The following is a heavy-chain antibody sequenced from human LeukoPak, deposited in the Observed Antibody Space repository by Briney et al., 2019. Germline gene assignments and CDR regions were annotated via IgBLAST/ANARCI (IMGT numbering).Heavy chain of an antibody. CDR3: ARGMYYYYYYMDV. CDR2: IYYSGST. V-gene: IGHV4-61*01. Sequence: SETLSLTCTVSGGSISSGSYYWSWIRQPPGKGLEYIGHIYYSGSTNYNPSLRSRVTISVDTSKNQFSLKLSSVTAADTAVYYCARGMYYYYYYMDVWGKGTTVTVSS. CDR1: GGSISSGSYY. J-gene: IGHJ6*03.